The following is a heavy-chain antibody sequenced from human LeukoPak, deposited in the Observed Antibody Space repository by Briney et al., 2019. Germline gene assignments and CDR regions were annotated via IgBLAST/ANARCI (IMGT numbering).Heavy chain of an antibody. CDR3: ARERGSGYYYFDY. CDR1: GFIFSSYE. D-gene: IGHD5-12*01. Sequence: PGGSLRFSCTASGFIFSSYEMNWVRQAPGKGLQWASYISSSGATKYYADSVKGRFTISRDNAKNSLYLQMNSLRAEDTAVYYCARERGSGYYYFDYWGQGTLVTVSS. V-gene: IGHV3-48*03. J-gene: IGHJ4*02. CDR2: ISSSGATK.